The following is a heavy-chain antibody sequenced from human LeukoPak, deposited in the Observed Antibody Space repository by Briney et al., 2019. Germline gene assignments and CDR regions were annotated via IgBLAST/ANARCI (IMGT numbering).Heavy chain of an antibody. CDR1: GGTFSSYA. CDR3: ALLRYFDFDI. V-gene: IGHV1-69*05. Sequence: SVKVSCKASGGTFSSYAISWVRQAPGQGLEWMGRIIPIFGTANYAQKFQGRVTITTDESTSTAYMELGSLRSEDTAVYYCALLRYFDFDIWGQGTMVTVSS. CDR2: IIPIFGTA. D-gene: IGHD3-9*01. J-gene: IGHJ3*02.